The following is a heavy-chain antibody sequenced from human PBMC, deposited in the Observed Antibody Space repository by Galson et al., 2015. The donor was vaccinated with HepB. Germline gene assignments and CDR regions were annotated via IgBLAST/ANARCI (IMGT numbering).Heavy chain of an antibody. J-gene: IGHJ4*02. V-gene: IGHV3-23*01. D-gene: IGHD3-22*01. CDR1: GFTFSSYA. CDR2: ISGSGGST. CDR3: ARADDYYDSSGYIY. Sequence: SLRLSCAASGFTFSSYAMHWVRQAPGKGLEWVSAISGSGGSTYYADSVKGRFTISRDNSKNTLYLQMNSLRAEDTAVYYCARADDYYDSSGYIYWGQGTLVTVSS.